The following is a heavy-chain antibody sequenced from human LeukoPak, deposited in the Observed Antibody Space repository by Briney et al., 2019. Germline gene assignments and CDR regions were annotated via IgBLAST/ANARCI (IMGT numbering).Heavy chain of an antibody. V-gene: IGHV3-48*02. D-gene: IGHD3-9*01. CDR2: ISSSSSTI. CDR3: ARVRILSSSAYYLDC. Sequence: PGGSLRLSCAASGFTFSSYAMNWVRQAPGKGLEWVSYISSSSSTIYYADSVKGRFTISRDNAKNSLYLQMNSLRDEDTAVYYCARVRILSSSAYYLDCWGQGTLVTVST. CDR1: GFTFSSYA. J-gene: IGHJ4*02.